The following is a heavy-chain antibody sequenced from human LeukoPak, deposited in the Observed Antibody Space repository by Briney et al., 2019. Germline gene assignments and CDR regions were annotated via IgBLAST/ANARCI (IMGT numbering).Heavy chain of an antibody. J-gene: IGHJ6*02. D-gene: IGHD2/OR15-2a*01. CDR1: GFTFSSYS. V-gene: IGHV3-48*04. CDR3: ARGSTSMAIYGMDV. Sequence: GGSLRLSCAASGFTFSSYSMNWVRQAPGKGLEWVSYISSSSSTIYYADSVKGRFTISRDNAKNSLYLQMNSLRAEDTAVYYCARGSTSMAIYGMDVWGQGTTVTVSS. CDR2: ISSSSSTI.